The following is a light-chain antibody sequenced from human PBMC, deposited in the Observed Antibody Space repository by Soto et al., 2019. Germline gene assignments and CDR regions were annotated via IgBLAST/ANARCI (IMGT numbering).Light chain of an antibody. CDR3: QVWDGSSDHYV. J-gene: IGLJ1*01. V-gene: IGLV3-21*02. Sequence: SYELTQPPSVSVAPGQTARITCGGDNIGSDSVHWYQQKPGQAPLLVVYEDSDRPSGIPERFSGFSYWNTATLTISRVEAGDEADYYCQVWDGSSDHYVFGTGTKVTAL. CDR1: NIGSDS. CDR2: EDS.